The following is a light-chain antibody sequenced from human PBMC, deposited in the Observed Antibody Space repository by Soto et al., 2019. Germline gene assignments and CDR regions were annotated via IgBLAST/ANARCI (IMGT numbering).Light chain of an antibody. Sequence: IVLTQSPGTLSLSPGERATLSCGASQSVTNNFLAWYQQKPGQAPRLLIYGASSSATGVPDRFSGSGSGTDFTLTISSLEPGDFAVYYCQQYGTPLFTFGPGTKVDIK. J-gene: IGKJ3*01. CDR1: QSVTNNF. CDR2: GAS. V-gene: IGKV3-20*01. CDR3: QQYGTPLFT.